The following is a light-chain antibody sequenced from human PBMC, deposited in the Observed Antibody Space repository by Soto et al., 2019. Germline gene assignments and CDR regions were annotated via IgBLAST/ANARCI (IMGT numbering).Light chain of an antibody. CDR2: AAS. V-gene: IGKV3-20*01. CDR3: QQFDRSPLYT. J-gene: IGKJ2*01. Sequence: EVVLTQSPGTLSLSPGEGATLSCRASQSVSSSYLAWYQQKPGQAPRLLIYAASSRAAGIPDRFSGSGSGTDFTLTITRLEPEDSAVYCCQQFDRSPLYTFGQGTKLEI. CDR1: QSVSSSY.